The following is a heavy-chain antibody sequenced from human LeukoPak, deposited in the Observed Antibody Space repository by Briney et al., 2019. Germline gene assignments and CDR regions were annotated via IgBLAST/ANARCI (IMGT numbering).Heavy chain of an antibody. CDR1: GFAPSNDW. J-gene: IGHJ4*02. CDR3: ASFGQQWLESY. Sequence: GGSLRLSCASSGFAPSNDWMHWVRQAPGKGLEWVSRISTDGSMTGYTDSVKGRFTICRDNAKRILYQEMNNLRVEDTAVYYCASFGQQWLESYWGQGTLVTVSS. D-gene: IGHD6-19*01. CDR2: ISTDGSMT. V-gene: IGHV3-74*01.